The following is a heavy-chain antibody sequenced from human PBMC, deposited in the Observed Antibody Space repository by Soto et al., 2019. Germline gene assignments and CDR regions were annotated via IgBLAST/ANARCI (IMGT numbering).Heavy chain of an antibody. CDR2: IYYSGST. V-gene: IGHV4-30-4*01. CDR3: ARNSPLQRFDY. CDR1: GGSISSGDYY. D-gene: IGHD1-1*01. Sequence: QVQLQESGPGLVKPSQTLSLTCTVSGGSISSGDYYWSWIRQPPGKGLEWIGYIYYSGSTYYNPSTTRRVTISVDTSKNPFALKLSSVTAADTAVYYCARNSPLQRFDYWGQGTLVTVSS. J-gene: IGHJ4*02.